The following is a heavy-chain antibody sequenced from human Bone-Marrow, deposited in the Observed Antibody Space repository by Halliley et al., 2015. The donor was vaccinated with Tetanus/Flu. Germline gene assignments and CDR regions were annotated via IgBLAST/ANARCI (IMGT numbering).Heavy chain of an antibody. J-gene: IGHJ4*02. D-gene: IGHD1-26*01. CDR2: IYYSGST. CDR3: SRGGTWEHF. Sequence: LRLSCAVSGASISSGDYFWSWIRQPPGKALEWIGYIYYSGSTYYHPSVQSRIAISRDTSKTQFSMKLRSVTAADTAGYFRSRGGTWEHFWGQGILVTVSS. CDR1: GASISSGDYF. V-gene: IGHV4-30-4*01.